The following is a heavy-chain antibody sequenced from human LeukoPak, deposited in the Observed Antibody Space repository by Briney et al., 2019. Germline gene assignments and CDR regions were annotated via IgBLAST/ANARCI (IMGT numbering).Heavy chain of an antibody. CDR3: ARGGGFCSSTSCYDGY. J-gene: IGHJ4*02. Sequence: PGGSLRLSCAASGFTFSSYSMNWVRQAPGKGLEWVSSISSSSSYIYYADSVKGRFTISRDNAKNSLCLQMNSLRAEDTAVYYCARGGGFCSSTSCYDGYWGQGILVTVSS. CDR1: GFTFSSYS. V-gene: IGHV3-21*01. CDR2: ISSSSSYI. D-gene: IGHD2-2*01.